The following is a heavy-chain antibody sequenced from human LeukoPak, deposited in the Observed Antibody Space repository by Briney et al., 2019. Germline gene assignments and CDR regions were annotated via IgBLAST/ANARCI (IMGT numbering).Heavy chain of an antibody. J-gene: IGHJ2*01. Sequence: ASVKVSCKVSGYTFTDYYMHWVQQAPGKGLEWMGLVDPEDGETIYAEKFQGRVTITADTSTDTAYMELSSLRSEDTAVYYCATAHIDYHDTEWYFDLWGRGTLVTVSS. CDR3: ATAHIDYHDTEWYFDL. CDR2: VDPEDGET. D-gene: IGHD3-22*01. CDR1: GYTFTDYY. V-gene: IGHV1-69-2*01.